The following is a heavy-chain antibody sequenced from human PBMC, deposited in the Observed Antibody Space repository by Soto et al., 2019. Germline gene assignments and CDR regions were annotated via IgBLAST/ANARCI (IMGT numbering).Heavy chain of an antibody. CDR3: ARIQPGDEGGYFDS. CDR2: IFSKDAK. V-gene: IGHV2-26*01. D-gene: IGHD7-27*01. Sequence: QVTLKESGPVLVKPTETLTLTCSVSAFSLSNARMGVSWIGQPPGKALEWLAHIFSKDAKSYNTSLKTRLTVSTDTSKSQVVLTMTNMDSVDTGTYYCARIQPGDEGGYFDSWGQGILVTVSS. J-gene: IGHJ4*02. CDR1: AFSLSNARMG.